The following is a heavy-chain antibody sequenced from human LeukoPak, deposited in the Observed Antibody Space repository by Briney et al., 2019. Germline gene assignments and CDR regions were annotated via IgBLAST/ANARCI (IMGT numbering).Heavy chain of an antibody. J-gene: IGHJ4*02. V-gene: IGHV3-23*01. D-gene: IGHD1-26*01. CDR1: EFIFSNYG. Sequence: GGSLRLSCAASEFIFSNYGMNWVRQAPGKGLEWVSGISGGGGTTYYASSVKGRFTISRDNSKNTLYLQMNSLRVEDTAIYYCAKGGKWDVTPFDYWGQGTLVTVSS. CDR2: ISGGGGTT. CDR3: AKGGKWDVTPFDY.